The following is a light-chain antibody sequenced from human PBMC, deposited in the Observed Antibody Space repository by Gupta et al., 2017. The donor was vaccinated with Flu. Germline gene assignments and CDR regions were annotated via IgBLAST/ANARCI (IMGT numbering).Light chain of an antibody. CDR1: QSISSW. Sequence: DIQITCSPATLSASVGDRVTITCRASQSISSWLAWYQQKPGKAPKLLIYKASSLESGVPSRFSGSGSGTEFTLTISSLQPDDFATYYCQQYNSYWTFGQGTKVEIK. J-gene: IGKJ1*01. CDR3: QQYNSYWT. CDR2: KAS. V-gene: IGKV1-5*03.